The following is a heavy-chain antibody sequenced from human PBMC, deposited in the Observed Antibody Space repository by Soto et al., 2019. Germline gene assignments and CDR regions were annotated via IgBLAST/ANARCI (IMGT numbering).Heavy chain of an antibody. D-gene: IGHD6-19*01. CDR2: ISYDGSNK. Sequence: PGGSLRLSCAASGFTFSSYVMHWVRQSPGKGLEWVAVISYDGSNKYYADSVKGRFTISRDNSKNTLYLQMSSLRAEDTAVYYCVKDGSSGWPYFYDMDVWGQGTTVTVSS. J-gene: IGHJ6*02. CDR3: VKDGSSGWPYFYDMDV. V-gene: IGHV3-30*18. CDR1: GFTFSSYV.